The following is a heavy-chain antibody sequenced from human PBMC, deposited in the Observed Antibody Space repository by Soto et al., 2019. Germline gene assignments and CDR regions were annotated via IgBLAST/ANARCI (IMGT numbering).Heavy chain of an antibody. CDR1: GGSISSSNW. Sequence: PSETLSLTCAVSGGSISSSNWWSFVRHPPGKGLEWIGDIYHSGSTNYNPSLKSRVTISVDKSKNQFSLKLSSVTAADTAVYYCASRYGSGSYYQFDYWGQGTLVTVSS. J-gene: IGHJ4*02. D-gene: IGHD3-10*01. CDR2: IYHSGST. CDR3: ASRYGSGSYYQFDY. V-gene: IGHV4-4*02.